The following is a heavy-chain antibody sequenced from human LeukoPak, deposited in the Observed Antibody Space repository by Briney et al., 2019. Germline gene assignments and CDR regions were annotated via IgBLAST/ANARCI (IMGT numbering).Heavy chain of an antibody. D-gene: IGHD4-17*01. CDR2: INHSGST. J-gene: IGHJ4*02. CDR3: AREAAVTTSFDY. V-gene: IGHV4-34*01. CDR1: GGSFSGYY. Sequence: SETLSLTCAVYGGSFSGYYWSWIRQPPGKGLEWIGEINHSGSTNYNPSLKSRVTISVDTSKNQFSLKLSSVTAADTAVYYCAREAAVTTSFDYWGQGTLVTVSS.